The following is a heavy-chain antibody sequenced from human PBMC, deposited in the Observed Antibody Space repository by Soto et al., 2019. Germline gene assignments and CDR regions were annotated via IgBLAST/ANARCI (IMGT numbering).Heavy chain of an antibody. CDR2: MNPNSGNT. CDR1: GYTFTSYD. CDR3: GRTLYVDNVDY. Sequence: QVQLVQSGAEVKKPGASVKVSCKASGYTFTSYDINWVRQATGQGLEWMGWMNPNSGNTGYAQKFQGRVPMPRTTSINPAYMELSSLRSGDPAVYYRGRTLYVDNVDYLAEGTLLTASS. D-gene: IGHD4-17*01. J-gene: IGHJ4*02. V-gene: IGHV1-8*01.